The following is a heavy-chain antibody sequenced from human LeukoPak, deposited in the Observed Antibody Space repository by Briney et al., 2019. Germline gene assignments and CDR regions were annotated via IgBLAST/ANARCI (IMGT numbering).Heavy chain of an antibody. D-gene: IGHD6-13*01. CDR2: ISSSSSTI. CDR1: GFTFSSYS. Sequence: PGGSLRLSCAASGFTFSSYSMNWVRQAPGKGLEWVSYISSSSSTIYYADSVKVRFTISRDNAKNSLYLQMNSLRAEDTAVYYCASGQEVAGYYFDYWGQGTLVTVSS. V-gene: IGHV3-48*01. J-gene: IGHJ4*02. CDR3: ASGQEVAGYYFDY.